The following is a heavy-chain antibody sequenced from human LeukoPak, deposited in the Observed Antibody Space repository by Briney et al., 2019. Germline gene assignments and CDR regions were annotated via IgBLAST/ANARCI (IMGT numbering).Heavy chain of an antibody. CDR3: ARDRYYYDSSGYSSIDY. CDR2: INHSGST. Sequence: SETLSLTCAVYGGSFSGYYWSWIRQPPGKGLGWIGEINHSGSTNYNPSLKSRVTISVDTSKNQFSLKLSSVTAADTAVYYCARDRYYYDSSGYSSIDYWGQGTLVTVSS. CDR1: GGSFSGYY. J-gene: IGHJ4*02. D-gene: IGHD3-22*01. V-gene: IGHV4-34*01.